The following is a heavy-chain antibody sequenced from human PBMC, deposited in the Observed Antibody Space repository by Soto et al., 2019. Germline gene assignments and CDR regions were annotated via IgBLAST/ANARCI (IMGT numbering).Heavy chain of an antibody. CDR1: GITFSIYA. CDR2: ISGSGGLT. D-gene: IGHD4-4*01. CDR3: AKGWAFSNYYFDY. J-gene: IGHJ4*02. Sequence: PGGSLRLSCAASGITFSIYAMSWVRQAPGKGLEWVSAISGSGGLTYYADSVKGRFTTSRDNSTNTLYLQMSSLRADDTAAYYCAKGWAFSNYYFDYWGQGTLVTVSS. V-gene: IGHV3-23*01.